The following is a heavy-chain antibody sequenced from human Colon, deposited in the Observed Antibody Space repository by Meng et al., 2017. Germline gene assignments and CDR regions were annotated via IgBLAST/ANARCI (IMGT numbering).Heavy chain of an antibody. Sequence: RLESGPGRGKPSQTLSLTCTGSGGSISSGGFYWSWIRQHPGKGLEWIGYIYYSGSTYYNPSLRSRVAISIDTSKNQFSLKLTSVTAADTAVYFCARTNYGDYNWFDPWGQGTLVTVSS. V-gene: IGHV4-31*03. CDR3: ARTNYGDYNWFDP. D-gene: IGHD4-17*01. CDR1: GGSISSGGFY. J-gene: IGHJ5*02. CDR2: IYYSGST.